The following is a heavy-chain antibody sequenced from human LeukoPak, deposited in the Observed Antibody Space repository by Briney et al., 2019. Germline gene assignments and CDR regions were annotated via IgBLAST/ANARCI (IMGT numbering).Heavy chain of an antibody. V-gene: IGHV3-11*01. CDR2: ISRSGTTK. CDR3: AREGRGYYGDFDY. J-gene: IGHJ4*02. Sequence: PGGSLRLSCAASGFIFSDHDMDWIRQAPGKGLEWISYISRSGTTKYYADSVKGRFTISRDNADNSLYLQLNSLRVEDTAVYYCAREGRGYYGDFDYWGQGTLVTVSS. D-gene: IGHD3-22*01. CDR1: GFIFSDHD.